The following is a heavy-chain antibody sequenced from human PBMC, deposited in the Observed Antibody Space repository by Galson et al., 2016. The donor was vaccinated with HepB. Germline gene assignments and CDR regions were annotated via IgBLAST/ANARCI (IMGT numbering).Heavy chain of an antibody. V-gene: IGHV3-48*02. CDR2: ISRSATTI. J-gene: IGHJ4*02. D-gene: IGHD3-10*01. CDR3: ARDKTPQLRGVHPGLDF. Sequence: SLRLSCAASGFSFSTFGMNWVRQGPGMNLEWISYISRSATTIYYADSVKGRFTISRDDAKDSLYLQMDSLRDEDTAVYYCARDKTPQLRGVHPGLDFWGQGTRVTVSS. CDR1: GFSFSTFG.